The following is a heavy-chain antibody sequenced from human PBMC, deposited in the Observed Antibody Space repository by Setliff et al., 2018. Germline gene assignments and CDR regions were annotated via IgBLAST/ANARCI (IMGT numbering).Heavy chain of an antibody. CDR2: INHRGST. Sequence: SETLSLPCAANGGTFSDYYWTWIRQPPGKGLEWVGEINHRGSTTYNPSLKSRVTMSVDTSKNQFSLNLTSVTAADTAVYYCARASVGHAIAVGYWGQGTLVTVSS. CDR3: ARASVGHAIAVGY. D-gene: IGHD2-15*01. J-gene: IGHJ4*02. V-gene: IGHV4-34*01. CDR1: GGTFSDYY.